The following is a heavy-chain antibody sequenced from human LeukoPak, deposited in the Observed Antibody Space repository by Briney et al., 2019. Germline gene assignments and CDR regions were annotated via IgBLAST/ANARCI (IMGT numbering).Heavy chain of an antibody. CDR2: IYYSGST. J-gene: IGHJ6*02. V-gene: IGHV4-39*07. Sequence: TPSETLSLTCTVSGGSISSSSYSWGWIRQPPGKGLEWIGSIYYSGSTYYNPSLKSRVTISVDTSKNQFSLKLSSVTAADTAVYYRARGGSGEFYYYYGMDVWGQGTTVTVSS. CDR3: ARGGSGEFYYYYGMDV. D-gene: IGHD3-10*01. CDR1: GGSISSSSYS.